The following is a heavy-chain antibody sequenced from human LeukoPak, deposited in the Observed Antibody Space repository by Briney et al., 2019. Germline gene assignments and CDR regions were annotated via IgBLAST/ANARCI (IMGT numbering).Heavy chain of an antibody. V-gene: IGHV3-15*01. Sequence: PGGSLRLSCAASGFTFSNAWMSWVRQAPGKGLEWVGRIKSKTDGGTTDYAAPVKGRFTISRDDSKNTLYLQMNSLRAEDTAVYYCARDWGYCSSTSCYHLSDYWGQGTLVTVSS. J-gene: IGHJ4*02. CDR2: IKSKTDGGTT. CDR1: GFTFSNAW. D-gene: IGHD2-2*01. CDR3: ARDWGYCSSTSCYHLSDY.